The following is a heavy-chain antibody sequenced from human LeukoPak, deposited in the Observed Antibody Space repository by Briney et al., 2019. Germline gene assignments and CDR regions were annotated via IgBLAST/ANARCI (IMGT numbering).Heavy chain of an antibody. Sequence: ASVKVSCKTSGYTFGGYYIQWVRQAPGQGLEWMGWINPNSGATKYAQKFQGRVTLTRDTSINTAYMELSSLNINDTAVYYCARVGGRIYGDYRPNAFDIWGQGTMVTVSS. CDR3: ARVGGRIYGDYRPNAFDI. V-gene: IGHV1-2*02. D-gene: IGHD4-17*01. J-gene: IGHJ3*02. CDR1: GYTFGGYY. CDR2: INPNSGAT.